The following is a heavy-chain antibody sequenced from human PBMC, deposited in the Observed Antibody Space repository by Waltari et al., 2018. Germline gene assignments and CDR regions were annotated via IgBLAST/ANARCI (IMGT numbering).Heavy chain of an antibody. CDR1: VYTFTSYG. CDR2: IRVDNGNT. CDR3: ARPSLGQYYYYGMEV. V-gene: IGHV1-18*01. J-gene: IGHJ6*02. D-gene: IGHD7-27*01. Sequence: QFQLVQSGGEVKKPVAAVKVSCPASVYTFTSYGLSWVRQAPGQGLEWMGWIRVDNGNTNYAQHLQGRVTMTADTSTSTAYMELRSLRSDDTAVYYCARPSLGQYYYYGMEVWGQGTAVTVSS.